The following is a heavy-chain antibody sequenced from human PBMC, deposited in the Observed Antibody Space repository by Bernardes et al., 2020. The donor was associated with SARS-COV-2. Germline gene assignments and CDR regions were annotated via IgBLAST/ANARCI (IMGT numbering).Heavy chain of an antibody. D-gene: IGHD3-22*01. Sequence: LSLPFPFSFSSLICGSYFWAWIRQPPGKGLEWIATIYYSGRTYYNPSLKSRVTISVDTSKNQFSLKLNSVTAADTAVYYCARHTLTMIVVIATDWFDPWGQGALVTVSS. V-gene: IGHV4-39*01. CDR2: IYYSGRT. CDR3: ARHTLTMIVVIATDWFDP. CDR1: FSSLICGSYF. J-gene: IGHJ5*02.